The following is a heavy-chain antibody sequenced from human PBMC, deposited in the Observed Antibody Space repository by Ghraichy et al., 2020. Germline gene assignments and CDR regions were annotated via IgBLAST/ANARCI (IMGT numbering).Heavy chain of an antibody. CDR3: AKVLSGYSYGYYYYGMDV. Sequence: GGSLRLSCAASGFTFSSYGMHWVRQAPGKGLEWVAVISYDGSNKYYADSVKGRFTISRDNSKNTLYLQMNSLRAEDTAVYYCAKVLSGYSYGYYYYGMDVWGQGTTVTVSS. D-gene: IGHD5-18*01. CDR2: ISYDGSNK. CDR1: GFTFSSYG. V-gene: IGHV3-30*18. J-gene: IGHJ6*02.